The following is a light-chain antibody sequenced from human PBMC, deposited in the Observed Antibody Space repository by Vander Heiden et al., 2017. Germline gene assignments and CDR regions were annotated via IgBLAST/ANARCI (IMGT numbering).Light chain of an antibody. Sequence: ELVLTQSPGTLSLSPGERATLSCRASQSVSSSYLAWYQQKPGQAPRLLIYGASSRATGIPERFSGSGSGTDFTLTISRLEPEDFAVYYCQQYGSSPLTFGGGTKVEIK. CDR3: QQYGSSPLT. CDR2: GAS. V-gene: IGKV3-20*01. CDR1: QSVSSSY. J-gene: IGKJ4*01.